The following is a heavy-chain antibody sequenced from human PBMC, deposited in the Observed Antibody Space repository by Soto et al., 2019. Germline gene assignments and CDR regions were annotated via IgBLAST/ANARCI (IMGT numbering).Heavy chain of an antibody. J-gene: IGHJ6*02. CDR3: ARDSATGLRFLEWLPRDYYYYYGMDV. V-gene: IGHV3-30-3*01. D-gene: IGHD3-3*01. Sequence: GGSLRLSCAAAGFTCSSYAMHWVRQAPGKGLEWVAVISYDGSNKYYADSVKGRFTISRDNSKNTLYLQMSSLRAEDTAVYYCARDSATGLRFLEWLPRDYYYYYGMDVWGQGTTVTVSS. CDR2: ISYDGSNK. CDR1: GFTCSSYA.